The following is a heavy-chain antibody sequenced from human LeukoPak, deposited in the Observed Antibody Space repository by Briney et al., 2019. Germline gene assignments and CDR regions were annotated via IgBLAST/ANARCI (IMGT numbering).Heavy chain of an antibody. D-gene: IGHD1-7*01. J-gene: IGHJ4*02. CDR1: GDSVSSNSAA. V-gene: IGHV6-1*01. CDR3: AREDWNYLHLVFLDY. CDR2: TYYRSKWYN. Sequence: SQTLSLTSAISGDSVSSNSAAWNWIRQSPSRGLEWLGRTYYRSKWYNDYAVSVKSRITINPDTSKNQFSLQLNSVTPEDTAVYYCAREDWNYLHLVFLDYWGQGTLVTVSS.